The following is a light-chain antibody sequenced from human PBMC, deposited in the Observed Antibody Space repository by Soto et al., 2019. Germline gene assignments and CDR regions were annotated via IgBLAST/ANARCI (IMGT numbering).Light chain of an antibody. Sequence: DNQMAQDPCTMAPSGVERGTSVYRGSQSISYWLAWYQQKPGKAPNLLIYDVSNLESGVPSRLRGSGSGTEFTLTISRLQPQDIATSFSEQDENLRTFAQGTRLENK. CDR3: EQDENLRT. J-gene: IGKJ5*01. V-gene: IGKV1-5*02. CDR1: QSISYW. CDR2: DVS.